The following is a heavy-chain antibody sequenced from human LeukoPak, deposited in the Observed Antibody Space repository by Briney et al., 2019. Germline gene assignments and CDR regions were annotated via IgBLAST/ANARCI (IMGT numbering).Heavy chain of an antibody. J-gene: IGHJ4*02. D-gene: IGHD5-18*01. V-gene: IGHV3-30*04. CDR1: GFTFSSYA. Sequence: PGRSLRLSCAASGFTFSSYAMHWVRQAPGKGLEWVAVISYDGSNKYYADSVKGRFTISRDNSKNTLYLQMNSLRAEDTAVYYCARDVGRTAMVSHYFDYWGQGTLVTVSS. CDR2: ISYDGSNK. CDR3: ARDVGRTAMVSHYFDY.